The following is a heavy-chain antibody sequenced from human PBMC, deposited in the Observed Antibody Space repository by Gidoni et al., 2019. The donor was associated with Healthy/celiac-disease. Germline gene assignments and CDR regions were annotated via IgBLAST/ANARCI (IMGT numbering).Heavy chain of an antibody. D-gene: IGHD4-17*01. CDR1: GFSLSTSGMC. CDR3: ARMSGYGDND. J-gene: IGHJ4*02. V-gene: IGHV2-70*01. CDR2: IDWDDDN. Sequence: QVTLRESGPALVKPTQTLTLTCTFSGFSLSTSGMCVSWIRQPPGKALEWLALIDWDDDNSYSTALKTRLTISKYTSKNQVGLTMTNMDPVDTATYYCARMSGYGDNDWGQGTLVTVSS.